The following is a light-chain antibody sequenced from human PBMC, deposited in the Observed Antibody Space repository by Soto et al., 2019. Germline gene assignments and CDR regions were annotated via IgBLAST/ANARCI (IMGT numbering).Light chain of an antibody. J-gene: IGKJ2*01. CDR3: QHYNYWPHT. Sequence: EKVMTQSPATLSVSPGESATLSCRASQRVDSHLAWYQQKPGQPPRLLIYGASNRATGVPARFAGSGSGTEFTLTITSLQSEDFAVYYCQHYNYWPHTFGQGTKLEIK. CDR2: GAS. CDR1: QRVDSH. V-gene: IGKV3-15*01.